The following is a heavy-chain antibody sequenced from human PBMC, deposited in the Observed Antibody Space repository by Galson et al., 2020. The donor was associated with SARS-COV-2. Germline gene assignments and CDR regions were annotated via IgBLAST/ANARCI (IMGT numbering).Heavy chain of an antibody. CDR1: GASITSGFYH. D-gene: IGHD5-18*01. CDR3: GRVGYSYEG. J-gene: IGHJ1*01. Sequence: SETLSLTCTVSGASITSGFYHWTWIRQPAGKGLEWIGRIYTTGSSNYNPSFKSRVTISLDTSNNQFSLELTSATAADTGVYYCGRVGYSYEGWGQGILVNVSS. CDR2: IYTTGSS. V-gene: IGHV4-61*02.